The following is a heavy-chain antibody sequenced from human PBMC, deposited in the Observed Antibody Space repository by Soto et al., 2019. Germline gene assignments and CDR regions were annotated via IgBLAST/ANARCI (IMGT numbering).Heavy chain of an antibody. Sequence: GGSLRLSCTASGFTFGDYAMSWFRQAPGKGLEWVGFIRSKAYGGTTEYAASVKGRFTISRDDSKSIAYLQMNSLKTEDTAVYYCTRAREWGLEPNYVNWFDPWGQGTLVTVSS. D-gene: IGHD1-1*01. V-gene: IGHV3-49*03. CDR1: GFTFGDYA. J-gene: IGHJ5*02. CDR3: TRAREWGLEPNYVNWFDP. CDR2: IRSKAYGGTT.